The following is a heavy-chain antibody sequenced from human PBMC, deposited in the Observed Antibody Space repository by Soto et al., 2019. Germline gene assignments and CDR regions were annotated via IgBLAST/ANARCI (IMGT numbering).Heavy chain of an antibody. CDR3: TRAIVQGVTILSY. J-gene: IGHJ4*02. D-gene: IGHD3-10*01. CDR2: INPDSGGT. V-gene: IGHV1-2*02. CDR1: GYTFTDYQ. Sequence: ASVKVSCKESGYTFTDYQIYWVRQAPGQGLEWMGWINPDSGGTGYAQNFQGRVTMTSDTSISTAYMELSRLESDDTAVYYCTRAIVQGVTILSYWGQGTPVTVYS.